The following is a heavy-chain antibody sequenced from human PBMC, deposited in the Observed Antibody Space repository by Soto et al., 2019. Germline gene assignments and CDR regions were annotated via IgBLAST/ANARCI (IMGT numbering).Heavy chain of an antibody. J-gene: IGHJ6*03. Sequence: HPGGSLRLSCAASGFTFSSYWMSWVRQAPGKGLEWVANIKQDGSEKYYVDSVKGRFTISRDNAKNSLYLQMNSLRAEDTAVYYCAREARGWLRFSYYYYYYMDVWGKGTTVTGSS. V-gene: IGHV3-7*01. CDR2: IKQDGSEK. D-gene: IGHD5-12*01. CDR1: GFTFSSYW. CDR3: AREARGWLRFSYYYYYYMDV.